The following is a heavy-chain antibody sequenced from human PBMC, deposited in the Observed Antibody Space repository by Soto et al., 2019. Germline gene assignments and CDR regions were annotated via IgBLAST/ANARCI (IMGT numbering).Heavy chain of an antibody. J-gene: IGHJ5*02. Sequence: QVQLVEFGGGVVQPGRSLKVSCAASKFTFSYYGLHWVRQAPGRGLEWVAFISYDGNSRYYADSVTGRFAISRDNSNNTLYLHMNSLRAEDTAVYYCAKGGRIPSSSGDLWGQGTLVIVSS. V-gene: IGHV3-30*18. CDR2: ISYDGNSR. D-gene: IGHD6-6*01. CDR1: KFTFSYYG. CDR3: AKGGRIPSSSGDL.